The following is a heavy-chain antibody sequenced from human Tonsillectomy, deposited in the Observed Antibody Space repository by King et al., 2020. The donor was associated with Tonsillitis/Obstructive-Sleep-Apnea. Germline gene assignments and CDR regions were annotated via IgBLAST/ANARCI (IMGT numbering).Heavy chain of an antibody. CDR3: ARARVLKGGFDP. Sequence: VQLVESGGGVVQPGRSLRLSCEASGFTFSNYGMHWVRQAPGKGLEWVALIWYDGSKKYYADSVKGRFTISRDNSKNTLYLQMNSLRAEDTAVYYCARARVLKGGFDPWGQVTLVTVSS. J-gene: IGHJ5*02. V-gene: IGHV3-33*01. CDR2: IWYDGSKK. D-gene: IGHD1-26*01. CDR1: GFTFSNYG.